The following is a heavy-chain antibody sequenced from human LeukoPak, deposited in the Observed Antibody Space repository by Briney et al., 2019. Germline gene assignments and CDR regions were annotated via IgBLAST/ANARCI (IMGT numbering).Heavy chain of an antibody. CDR3: ARPIAPRYYFDY. CDR2: IYHSVST. CDR1: GYSISSGYY. V-gene: IGHV4-38-2*01. Sequence: SETLALTCAVSGYSISSGYYWGWVRQPPGKGLEWIGSIYHSVSTYYNPSLKSRVTISVDTSKNQFSLKLSSVTAADTAVYYCARPIAPRYYFDYWGQGTLVTVSS. J-gene: IGHJ4*02.